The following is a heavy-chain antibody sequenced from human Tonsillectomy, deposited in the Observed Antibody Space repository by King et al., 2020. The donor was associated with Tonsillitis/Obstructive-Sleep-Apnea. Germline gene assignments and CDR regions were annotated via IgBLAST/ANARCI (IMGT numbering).Heavy chain of an antibody. Sequence: VQLVESGGDLVQPGGSLRLSCVASGFTLRSHWMSWVRQAPGKGLEWGANIKEEGSAKYYVDSVKGRFTISRDNAENSLWLQMNNLRAEDSAVYYCAKYGTGTDNAFDIWGQGTMVTVSS. D-gene: IGHD1-1*01. CDR2: IKEEGSAK. J-gene: IGHJ3*02. CDR1: GFTLRSHW. CDR3: AKYGTGTDNAFDI. V-gene: IGHV3-7*02.